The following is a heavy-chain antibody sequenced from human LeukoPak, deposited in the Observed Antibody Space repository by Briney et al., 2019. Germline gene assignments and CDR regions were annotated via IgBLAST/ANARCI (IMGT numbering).Heavy chain of an antibody. Sequence: GGSLRLSCVASGFTFSNAWMAWVRQAPGKGLEWVGRIKTRIDGGTTDYAAAVKGRFTISRDDSKSTLYLHMNSLKTEDTAVYYCIKDLEVKTSWGQGTLVTVSS. CDR2: IKTRIDGGTT. J-gene: IGHJ5*02. CDR1: GFTFSNAW. D-gene: IGHD4-11*01. V-gene: IGHV3-15*01. CDR3: IKDLEVKTS.